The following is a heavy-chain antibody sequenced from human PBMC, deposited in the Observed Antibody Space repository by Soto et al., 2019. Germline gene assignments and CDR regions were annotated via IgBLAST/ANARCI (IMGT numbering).Heavy chain of an antibody. CDR1: GFTFSNFG. J-gene: IGHJ3*01. Sequence: QVQLVESGGGVVQSGRSLRLACAASGFTFSNFGVHWVRQAPDKGLEWVAFTWADQSDKFYADSVKGRFTISRDNSKNMLYLQMNSLRAEDTATYYCARDDWLIGMYAFDLWGQGTTVTVSS. V-gene: IGHV3-33*01. D-gene: IGHD3-16*01. CDR3: ARDDWLIGMYAFDL. CDR2: TWADQSDK.